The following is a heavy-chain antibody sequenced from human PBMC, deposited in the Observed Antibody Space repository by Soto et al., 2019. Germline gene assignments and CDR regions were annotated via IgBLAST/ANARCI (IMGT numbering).Heavy chain of an antibody. CDR3: ARALLIYYPFDY. J-gene: IGHJ4*02. D-gene: IGHD3-10*01. CDR1: GFTFSSYA. Sequence: GGSLRLSCAASGFTFSSYAMHWVRQAPGKGLEWVAVISYDGSNKYYADSVKGRFTISRDNSKNTLYLQMNSLRAEDTAVYYCARALLIYYPFDYWGQGTLVTVSS. CDR2: ISYDGSNK. V-gene: IGHV3-30-3*01.